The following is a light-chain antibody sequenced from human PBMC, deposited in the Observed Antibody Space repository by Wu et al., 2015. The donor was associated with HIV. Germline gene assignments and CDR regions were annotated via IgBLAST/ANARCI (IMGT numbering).Light chain of an antibody. J-gene: IGKJ1*01. CDR1: QNVRTN. V-gene: IGKV3-15*01. CDR3: QQYNDWPRT. Sequence: EIVMTQSPAFLSVSPGERATLSCRATQNVRTNLAWYQQKPGQAPRLLIYGASTRATDIPARFSGSGSGTEFTLSISSLQSEDFAVYYCQQYNDWPRTFGQGTKVEIK. CDR2: GAS.